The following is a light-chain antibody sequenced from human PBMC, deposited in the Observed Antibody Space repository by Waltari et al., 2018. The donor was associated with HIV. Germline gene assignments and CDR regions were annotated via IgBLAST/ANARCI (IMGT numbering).Light chain of an antibody. CDR1: SSDIGGYNL. J-gene: IGLJ2*01. CDR2: DVN. V-gene: IGLV2-11*01. Sequence: QSALTPPHSVSGSPGQSVTISCTGTSSDIGGYNLVSWYRQFPGKAPSVIIHDVNKRPSGVPDRFSGSKSGNTASLTISGLQTDDEADYYCCSYAGNSDVVFGGGTTLTVL. CDR3: CSYAGNSDVV.